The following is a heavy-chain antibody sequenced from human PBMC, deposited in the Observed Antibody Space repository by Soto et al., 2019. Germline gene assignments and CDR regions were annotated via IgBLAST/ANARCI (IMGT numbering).Heavy chain of an antibody. D-gene: IGHD2-8*01. J-gene: IGHJ4*02. Sequence: PSETLSPTCAVSCVSISSGNWWTWVRQTPQRGLEYIGEIFHDGTANYYPSFERRVAISVDTSKNQFTLKLTSVTAADTAIYFCARLVYDTRLNYMYFDFWGQGARVTVSS. V-gene: IGHV4-4*02. CDR1: CVSISSGNW. CDR3: ARLVYDTRLNYMYFDF. CDR2: IFHDGTA.